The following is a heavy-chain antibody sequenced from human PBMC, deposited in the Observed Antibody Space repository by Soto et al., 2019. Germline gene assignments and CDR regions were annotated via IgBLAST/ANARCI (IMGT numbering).Heavy chain of an antibody. Sequence: SETLSLTCTVSGGSISSSSYYWGWIRQPPGKGLEWIGSIYYSGSTYYNPSLKSRVTISVDTSKNQFSLKLSSVTAADTAVYYCARHTPEYSGYDSIFPLYYFDYWGQGTLVTVSS. CDR1: GGSISSSSYY. D-gene: IGHD5-12*01. CDR3: ARHTPEYSGYDSIFPLYYFDY. J-gene: IGHJ4*02. V-gene: IGHV4-39*01. CDR2: IYYSGST.